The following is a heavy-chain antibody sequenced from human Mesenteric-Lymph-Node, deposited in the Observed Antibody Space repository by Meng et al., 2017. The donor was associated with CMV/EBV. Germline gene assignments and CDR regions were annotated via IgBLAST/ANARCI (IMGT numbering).Heavy chain of an antibody. J-gene: IGHJ4*02. CDR1: GFTFSSYW. D-gene: IGHD1-26*01. Sequence: GGSLRLSCAASGFTFSSYWMYWVRQAPGKGLVWVSRINGDGTSTSYGDPVKGRFTISRDNAENTLYLQMNSVRVEDTALYYCARDVVGATGRGQGTLVTVSS. V-gene: IGHV3-74*01. CDR2: INGDGTST. CDR3: ARDVVGATG.